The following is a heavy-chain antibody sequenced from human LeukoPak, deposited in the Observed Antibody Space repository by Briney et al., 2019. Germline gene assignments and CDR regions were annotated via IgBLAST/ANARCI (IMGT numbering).Heavy chain of an antibody. Sequence: PSETLSLTCTVSGGPINGHYWSWIRQPPGKGLEWIGIISDNGGTSYNPSLKSRVTISIDTSKNQFSLKVSSVTAADTAVYYCARLLYYSGSHPFDFWGRGTLVTVST. CDR3: ARLLYYSGSHPFDF. V-gene: IGHV4-59*11. J-gene: IGHJ2*01. D-gene: IGHD1-26*01. CDR2: ISDNGGT. CDR1: GGPINGHY.